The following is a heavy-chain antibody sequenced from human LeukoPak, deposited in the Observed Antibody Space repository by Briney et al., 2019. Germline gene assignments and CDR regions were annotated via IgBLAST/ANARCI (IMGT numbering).Heavy chain of an antibody. CDR2: IIPIFGTA. Sequence: SVKVSCKASGGTFSRNAISWVRQAPGQGLEWMGGIIPIFGTANYAENFQGRVTITTDEITSTAYMELRSLRSEDTAVYYCASPDASMVSAFDYWGQGTLVTVSS. CDR3: ASPDASMVSAFDY. J-gene: IGHJ4*02. D-gene: IGHD5-18*01. V-gene: IGHV1-69*05. CDR1: GGTFSRNA.